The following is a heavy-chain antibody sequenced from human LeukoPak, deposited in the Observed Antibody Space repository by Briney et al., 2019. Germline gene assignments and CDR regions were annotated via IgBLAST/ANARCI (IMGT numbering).Heavy chain of an antibody. D-gene: IGHD1-14*01. CDR2: ISYDGSNK. CDR3: ARRDHLVGDAFDI. CDR1: GFTFSGYA. J-gene: IGHJ3*02. V-gene: IGHV3-30-3*01. Sequence: GGSLRLSCAASGFTFSGYAMHWVRQAPGKGLEWVAVISYDGSNKYYADSVKGRFTISRDNAKNSLYLQMNSLRAEDTAVYYCARRDHLVGDAFDIWGQGTMVTVSS.